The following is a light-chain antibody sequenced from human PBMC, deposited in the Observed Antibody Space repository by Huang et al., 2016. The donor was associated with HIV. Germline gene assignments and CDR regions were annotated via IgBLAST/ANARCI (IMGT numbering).Light chain of an antibody. J-gene: IGKJ4*01. CDR3: QQYDNLHLS. CDR2: DAS. Sequence: DIQTTQSPSSLSASVGDRVTITCQASQDITNHLNWYQQKPGKAPKLLIYDASTLETEVPSRFSGSGSGTDFTFTIASLQPEDVATYYCQQYDNLHLSFGGGTKVEIK. V-gene: IGKV1-33*01. CDR1: QDITNH.